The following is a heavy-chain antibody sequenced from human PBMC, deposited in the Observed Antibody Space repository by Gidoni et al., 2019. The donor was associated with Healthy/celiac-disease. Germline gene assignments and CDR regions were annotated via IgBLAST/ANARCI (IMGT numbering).Heavy chain of an antibody. D-gene: IGHD3-22*01. J-gene: IGHJ4*02. CDR1: GFTFSSYA. Sequence: EVQLLESGGGLVQPGGSLRLSCAASGFTFSSYAMRWVRQAPGKGLEWVSAISGSGGSTYYADSVKGRFTISRDNSKNTLYLQMNSLRAEDTAVYYCAKDGHGLLHYYDSSGYYFSYWGQGTLVTVSS. CDR2: ISGSGGST. CDR3: AKDGHGLLHYYDSSGYYFSY. V-gene: IGHV3-23*01.